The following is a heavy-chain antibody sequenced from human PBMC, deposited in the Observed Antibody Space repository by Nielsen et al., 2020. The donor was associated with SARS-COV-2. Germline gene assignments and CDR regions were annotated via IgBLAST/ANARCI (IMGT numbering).Heavy chain of an antibody. CDR3: ARAAYNWDFDY. V-gene: IGHV1-18*04. J-gene: IGHJ4*02. D-gene: IGHD1-20*01. CDR1: GYTFTDHT. Sequence: ASLKVSCKTSGYTFTDHTIIWVRQAPGQRLQWIGWNSPYSGDTGYSQILQGRLTMTTDTSTSTAFMELRSLRSDDTAVYYCARAAYNWDFDYWGQGTLVTVSS. CDR2: NSPYSGDT.